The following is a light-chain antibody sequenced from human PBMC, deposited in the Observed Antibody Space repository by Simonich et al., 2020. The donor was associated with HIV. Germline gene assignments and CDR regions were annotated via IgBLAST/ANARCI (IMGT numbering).Light chain of an antibody. Sequence: DIVMTQSPDSLAVSLGERATINCKSSQSLLYSFNNKNYLGWYQQKTGQPPKLLIYWASTRESGVPDRFSGSGSGTDFTLTISSLQAEDVAVYYCQQYYSSPPTFGPGTKVDIK. CDR3: QQYYSSPPT. V-gene: IGKV4-1*01. CDR2: WAS. CDR1: QSLLYSFNNKNY. J-gene: IGKJ3*01.